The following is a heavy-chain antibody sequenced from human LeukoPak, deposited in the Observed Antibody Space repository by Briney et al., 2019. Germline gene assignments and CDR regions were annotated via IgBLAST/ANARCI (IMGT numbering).Heavy chain of an antibody. CDR2: IYYSGST. J-gene: IGHJ4*02. V-gene: IGHV4-59*01. CDR1: GGSISSYY. D-gene: IGHD3-3*01. CDR3: ARVHTMGYYFDY. Sequence: AETLSLTCTVSGGSISSYYLSWIRQPPGKGLEWIGYIYYSGSTNYNPSLESRVTISVDTSKNQFSLKLSSVTAADTAVYYCARVHTMGYYFDYWGQGTLVTASS.